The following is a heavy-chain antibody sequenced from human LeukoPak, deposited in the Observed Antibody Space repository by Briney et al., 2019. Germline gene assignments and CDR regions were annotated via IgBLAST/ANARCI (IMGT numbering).Heavy chain of an antibody. J-gene: IGHJ5*02. Sequence: ASVKVSCKASGYTFTCYYMHWVRQAPGQGLEWMGWINPNSGGTNYAQKFQGRVTMTRDTSISTAYMELSRLRSDDTAVYYCARQFDDPYGPPFTGFLKNWFDPWGQGTLVTVSS. V-gene: IGHV1-2*02. CDR3: ARQFDDPYGPPFTGFLKNWFDP. D-gene: IGHD3-10*01. CDR2: INPNSGGT. CDR1: GYTFTCYY.